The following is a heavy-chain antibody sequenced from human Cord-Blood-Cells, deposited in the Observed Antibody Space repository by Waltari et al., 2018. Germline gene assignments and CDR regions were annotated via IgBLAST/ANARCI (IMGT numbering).Heavy chain of an antibody. CDR2: IYYSGGT. D-gene: IGHD6-6*01. J-gene: IGHJ3*02. CDR1: GGSISSGGYY. Sequence: QVQLQESGPGLVKPSQPLSLTCTVSGGSISSGGYYWSWIRQHPGKGLEWIGYIYYSGGTYYNPALKSRVTISVDTSKNQFSRKLSSVTAADTAVYYCAGTSIAARKLGVFDIWGQGTMVTVSS. V-gene: IGHV4-31*03. CDR3: AGTSIAARKLGVFDI.